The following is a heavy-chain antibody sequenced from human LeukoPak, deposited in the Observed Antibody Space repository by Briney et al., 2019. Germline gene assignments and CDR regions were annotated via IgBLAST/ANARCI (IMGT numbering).Heavy chain of an antibody. J-gene: IGHJ4*02. CDR3: ARDGIVGSPLFKFDY. CDR1: GFTFNNYA. Sequence: GGSLRLSCAASGFTFNNYAIHWVRQAPGKGLEWVATISFDGGNKYYADSVKGRFTISRDNSKNTLYLQMNSLRAEDTAVYYCARDGIVGSPLFKFDYWGQGTLVTVSS. V-gene: IGHV3-30-3*01. CDR2: ISFDGGNK. D-gene: IGHD1-26*01.